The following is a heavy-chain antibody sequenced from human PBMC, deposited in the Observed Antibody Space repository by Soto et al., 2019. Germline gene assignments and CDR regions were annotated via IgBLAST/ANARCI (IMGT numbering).Heavy chain of an antibody. CDR3: ARVFPYYVSSDSYLDY. Sequence: PSQTLSLTCAISGDSVSGNSAGWNWIRQSPSRGLEWLGRTFYRSKWYHDYAVSVKSRITVTPDTSKNQFSLRLTSVTPEDTAVYYCARVFPYYVSSDSYLDYWGQGALVTVSS. D-gene: IGHD3-16*01. V-gene: IGHV6-1*01. CDR1: GDSVSGNSAG. J-gene: IGHJ4*02. CDR2: TFYRSKWYH.